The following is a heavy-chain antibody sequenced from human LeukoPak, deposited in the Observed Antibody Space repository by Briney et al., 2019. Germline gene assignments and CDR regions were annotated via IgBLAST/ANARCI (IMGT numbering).Heavy chain of an antibody. J-gene: IGHJ4*02. Sequence: PGGSLGLSCAASGFTFSSYEMNWVRQAPGKGLEWVSYISNSGETIYCADSVKGRFTISSDNAKNPLYLQMNSLRAEDTAVYYCARVNDITEGRGYFDYWGQGTLVTVFS. CDR1: GFTFSSYE. D-gene: IGHD3-9*01. V-gene: IGHV3-48*03. CDR2: ISNSGETI. CDR3: ARVNDITEGRGYFDY.